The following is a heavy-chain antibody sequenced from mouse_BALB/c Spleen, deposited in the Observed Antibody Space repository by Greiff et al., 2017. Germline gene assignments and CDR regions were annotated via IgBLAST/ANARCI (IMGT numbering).Heavy chain of an antibody. Sequence: QVQLQQSGAELVKPGASVKLSCKASGYTFTSYDINWVRQRPGQGLEWIGQIYPGDGDTNYNGKFKGKATLTADKSSSTAYMQLSSLTSEDSAVYFCARSLYGNYWFAYWGQGTLVTVSA. V-gene: IGHV1S56*01. CDR1: GYTFTSYD. CDR2: IYPGDGDT. J-gene: IGHJ3*01. D-gene: IGHD2-10*02. CDR3: ARSLYGNYWFAY.